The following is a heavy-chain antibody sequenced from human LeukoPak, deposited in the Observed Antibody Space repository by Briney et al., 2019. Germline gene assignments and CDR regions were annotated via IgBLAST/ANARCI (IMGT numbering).Heavy chain of an antibody. Sequence: ASVKVSCKASGGTFSSYAISWGRQAPGQGLEWMGRIIPILGIANYAQKFQGRVTITADKSTSTAYMELSSLRSEDTAVYYCARGSSSSHYFDYWGQGTLVTVSS. J-gene: IGHJ4*02. D-gene: IGHD6-6*01. V-gene: IGHV1-69*04. CDR2: IIPILGIA. CDR3: ARGSSSSHYFDY. CDR1: GGTFSSYA.